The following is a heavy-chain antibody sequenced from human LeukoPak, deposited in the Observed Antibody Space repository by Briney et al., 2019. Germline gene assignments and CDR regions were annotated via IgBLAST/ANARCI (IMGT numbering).Heavy chain of an antibody. V-gene: IGHV1-46*01. Sequence: ASVKVSCKAFGYTFTSNYMHWVRQAPGQGPEWMGVISPSGGSTTYAQKFQGRVTLTRDMSTSTDYLELSSLRSEDTAVYYCARDPGRAYDSSGYYDYWGQGTLVTVSS. CDR3: ARDPGRAYDSSGYYDY. CDR2: ISPSGGST. J-gene: IGHJ4*02. CDR1: GYTFTSNY. D-gene: IGHD3-22*01.